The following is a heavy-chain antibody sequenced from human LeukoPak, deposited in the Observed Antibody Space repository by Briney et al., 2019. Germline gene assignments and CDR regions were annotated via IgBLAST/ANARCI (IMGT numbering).Heavy chain of an antibody. CDR3: ARGPNYYDSSGYPWGHAFDI. CDR2: ISSNGGTT. CDR1: GFTFSRYA. V-gene: IGHV3-64*01. Sequence: GWSLRLSCAASGFTFSRYAMDWVRQAPGKGLEYVSAISSNGGTTYYATSLNGTFTISRDNSKTTLYLQMGSLRAEDMAVYYCARGPNYYDSSGYPWGHAFDIWGQGTMVTVSS. D-gene: IGHD3-22*01. J-gene: IGHJ3*02.